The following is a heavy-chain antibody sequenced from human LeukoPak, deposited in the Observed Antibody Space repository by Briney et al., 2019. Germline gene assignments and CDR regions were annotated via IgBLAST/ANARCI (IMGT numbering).Heavy chain of an antibody. J-gene: IGHJ4*02. V-gene: IGHV3-30*18. CDR2: ISYDGSNK. Sequence: GGSLRLSCAASGFTFSSYGMHWVRQAPGKGLEWVAVISYDGSNKYYADSVTGRFTISRDNAKNSLYLQMSSLRVEDTAVYYCAKDRVAYLAAAGTSNDYWGQGTLVTVSS. CDR3: AKDRVAYLAAAGTSNDY. CDR1: GFTFSSYG. D-gene: IGHD6-13*01.